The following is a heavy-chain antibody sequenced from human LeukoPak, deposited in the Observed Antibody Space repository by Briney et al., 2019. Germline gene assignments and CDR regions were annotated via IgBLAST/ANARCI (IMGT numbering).Heavy chain of an antibody. CDR2: INPSGDST. CDR1: GYTFTSYY. J-gene: IGHJ3*02. D-gene: IGHD3-22*01. V-gene: IGHV1-46*01. CDR3: ARDQEPYYYDSSGYGDAFDI. Sequence: ASVKVSCKASGYTFTSYYMHWVRQAPGQGLEWMGIINPSGDSTSYAQKFQGRVTMTRDMSTSTVYMELSSLRSEDTAVYYCARDQEPYYYDSSGYGDAFDIWGQGTMVTVSS.